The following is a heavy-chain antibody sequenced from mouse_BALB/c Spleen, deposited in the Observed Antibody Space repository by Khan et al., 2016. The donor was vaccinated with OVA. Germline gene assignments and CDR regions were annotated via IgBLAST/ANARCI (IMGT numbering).Heavy chain of an antibody. CDR1: GFNIKDTY. CDR3: ARRNA. V-gene: IGHV14-3*02. J-gene: IGHJ2*01. Sequence: VQLQQSGAELVKPGASVKLSCTASGFNIKDTYMHWVKQRPEQGLEWIGRIDPANGTTKYTPSLQGKATITADTAYNTAYLQISSLRSEDTAVYYCARRNAWGQGTTLTVSS. CDR2: IDPANGTT.